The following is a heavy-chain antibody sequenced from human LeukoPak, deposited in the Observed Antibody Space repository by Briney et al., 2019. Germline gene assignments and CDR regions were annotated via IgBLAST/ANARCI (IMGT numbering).Heavy chain of an antibody. CDR1: GFTFSDYY. Sequence: GGSLRLSCAASGFTFSDYYMSWIRQAPGKGLEWVSYISSSGSTIYYADSVKGRFTISRDNAKNSLYLQMDSLRAEDTAVYYCARDAGIAAAGRRFGYFDYWGQGTLVTVSS. CDR2: ISSSGSTI. CDR3: ARDAGIAAAGRRFGYFDY. J-gene: IGHJ4*02. D-gene: IGHD6-13*01. V-gene: IGHV3-11*04.